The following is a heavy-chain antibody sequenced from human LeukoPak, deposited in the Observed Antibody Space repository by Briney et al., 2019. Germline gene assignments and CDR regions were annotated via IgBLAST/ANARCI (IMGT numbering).Heavy chain of an antibody. CDR3: AHKLTGGAFDI. Sequence: TLSLTCTVSGGSISSYYWSWIRQPPGKALEWLALIYWNDDKRYSPSLKSRLTITKDKNQVVLTLTDMDPVDTATYYCAHKLTGGAFDIWGLGSMVTVSS. J-gene: IGHJ3*02. CDR1: GGSISSYYW. CDR2: IYWNDDK. V-gene: IGHV2-5*01. D-gene: IGHD3-9*01.